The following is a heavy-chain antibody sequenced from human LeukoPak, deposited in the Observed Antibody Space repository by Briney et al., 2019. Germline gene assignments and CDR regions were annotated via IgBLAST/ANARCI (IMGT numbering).Heavy chain of an antibody. V-gene: IGHV3-7*04. CDR2: IKHDGSEK. D-gene: IGHD5/OR15-5a*01. Sequence: GGSLRLSCAASGFIFSSSWMSWVRQAPGKGLEWVANIKHDGSEKYSVDSAKGRFTISRDNAKNSLYLQMNSLRAEDTAVYYCARGAHSSVWEYFFYYMDVWGKGTTVIVSS. CDR3: ARGAHSSVWEYFFYYMDV. CDR1: GFIFSSSW. J-gene: IGHJ6*03.